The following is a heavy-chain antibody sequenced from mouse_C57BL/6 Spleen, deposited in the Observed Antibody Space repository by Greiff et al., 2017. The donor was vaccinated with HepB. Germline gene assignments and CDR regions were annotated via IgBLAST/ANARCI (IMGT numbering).Heavy chain of an antibody. CDR2: IYPGDGDT. CDR1: GYAFSSSW. Sequence: VQLQESGPELVKPGASVKISCKASGYAFSSSWMNWVKQRPGKGLEWIGRIYPGDGDTNYNGKFKGKATLTADKSSSTAYMQLSSLTSEDSAVYFCARRNLITTVVGGHYFDYWGQGTTLTVSS. CDR3: ARRNLITTVVGGHYFDY. V-gene: IGHV1-82*01. J-gene: IGHJ2*01. D-gene: IGHD1-1*01.